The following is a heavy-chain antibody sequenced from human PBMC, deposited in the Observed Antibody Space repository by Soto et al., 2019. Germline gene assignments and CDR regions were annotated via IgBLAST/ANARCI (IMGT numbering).Heavy chain of an antibody. V-gene: IGHV3-64*01. CDR3: ARRGYGSRWPNVYMDV. CDR2: ISNNGAHT. CDR1: GFTFSNYE. D-gene: IGHD6-13*01. Sequence: QPGGSLRLSCAASGFTFSNYEMHWVRQAPGKGLEYVSGISNNGAHTDYAKSVKGRFTISRDNSENTLYLQMGSLRAEDMALYYCARRGYGSRWPNVYMDVWGKGTTATVSS. J-gene: IGHJ6*03.